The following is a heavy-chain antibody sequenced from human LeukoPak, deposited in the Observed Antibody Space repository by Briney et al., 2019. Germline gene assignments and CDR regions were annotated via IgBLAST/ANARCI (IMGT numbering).Heavy chain of an antibody. Sequence: ASVKVSCKVSGYIFTDYYMHWVQQAPGKGLEWMGLVDPEDGETIYAEKFQGRVTITADTSTDTAYMELSSLRSEDTAVYYCATESGYCSSTSCYALLDYWGQGTLVTVSS. D-gene: IGHD2-2*03. CDR2: VDPEDGET. CDR3: ATESGYCSSTSCYALLDY. V-gene: IGHV1-69-2*01. CDR1: GYIFTDYY. J-gene: IGHJ4*02.